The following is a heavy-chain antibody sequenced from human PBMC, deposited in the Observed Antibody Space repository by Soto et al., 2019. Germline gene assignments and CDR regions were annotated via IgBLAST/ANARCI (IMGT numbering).Heavy chain of an antibody. Sequence: SYEPPVFNFSRSHRSSNRQTPRKGLEWVSYISSSGSTIYYADSVKGRFTISRDNAKNSLYLQMNSLRAEDTAVYYCARADEVIVLVGWYMDGWGKGTTVTVSS. CDR3: ARADEVIVLVGWYMDG. CDR1: VFNFSRSH. CDR2: ISSSGSTI. D-gene: IGHD2-8*01. J-gene: IGHJ6*03. V-gene: IGHV3-11*01.